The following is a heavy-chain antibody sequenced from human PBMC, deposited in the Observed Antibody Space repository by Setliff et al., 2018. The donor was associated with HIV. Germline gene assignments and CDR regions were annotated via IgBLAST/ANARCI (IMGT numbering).Heavy chain of an antibody. V-gene: IGHV3-15*01. D-gene: IGHD1-26*01. CDR3: TTGEGGTYRYNYFDP. J-gene: IGHJ5*02. CDR1: GFTVNDAY. Sequence: GGSLRLSCAASGFTVNDAYMSWVRQAPGKGLEWVGRIKSKVDAGTADYAAPVKGRFTISRDESKNTLYLQMNSLKTEDTAVYYCTTGEGGTYRYNYFDPWGQGSLVTVSS. CDR2: IKSKVDAGTA.